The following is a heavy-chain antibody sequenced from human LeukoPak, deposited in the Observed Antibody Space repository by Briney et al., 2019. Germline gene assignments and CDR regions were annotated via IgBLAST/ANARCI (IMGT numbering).Heavy chain of an antibody. CDR3: ARDRSVVVAFFDY. CDR2: IYYSGST. Sequence: SETLSLTCTVSGGSISSGGYYWSWIRQHPGKGLEWIGYIYYSGSTYYNPSLKSRVTMSVDTSKNQFSLKLSSVTAADTAVYYCARDRSVVVAFFDYWGQGTLVTVSS. J-gene: IGHJ4*02. D-gene: IGHD3-22*01. V-gene: IGHV4-31*03. CDR1: GGSISSGGYY.